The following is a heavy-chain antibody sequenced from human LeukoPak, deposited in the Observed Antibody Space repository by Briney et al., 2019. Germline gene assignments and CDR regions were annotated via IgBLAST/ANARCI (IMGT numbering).Heavy chain of an antibody. CDR2: TNHSGST. J-gene: IGHJ6*02. V-gene: IGHV4-34*01. D-gene: IGHD6-25*01. CDR1: GGSFSGYY. CDR3: ARAYSSAGHYYYYGMDV. Sequence: SETLSLTCAVYGGSFSGYYWSWIRQPPGKGLEWIGETNHSGSTNYNPSLKSRVTISVDTSKNQFSLKLSSVTAADTAVYYCARAYSSAGHYYYYGMDVWGQGTTVTVSS.